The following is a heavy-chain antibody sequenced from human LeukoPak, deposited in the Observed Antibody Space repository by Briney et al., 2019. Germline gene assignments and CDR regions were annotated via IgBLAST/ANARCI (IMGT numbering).Heavy chain of an antibody. CDR2: INHSGST. D-gene: IGHD7-27*01. J-gene: IGHJ4*02. V-gene: IGHV4-34*01. Sequence: GSLRLSCAASGFTFSSYWMSWIRQPPGKGLEWIGEINHSGSTNYNPSLKSRVTISVDTSKNQFSLKLSSVTAADTAVYYCARYRLGLFDYWGQGTLVTVSS. CDR1: GFTFSSYW. CDR3: ARYRLGLFDY.